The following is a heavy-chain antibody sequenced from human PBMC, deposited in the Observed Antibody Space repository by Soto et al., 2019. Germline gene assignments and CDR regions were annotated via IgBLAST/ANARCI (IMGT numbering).Heavy chain of an antibody. J-gene: IGHJ4*02. D-gene: IGHD4-17*01. Sequence: QVQLQESGPGLVKPSGTLSLTCSVSGNSISSGNCGTWVRQPPGKGLEWIGEIYHRGSTNYSPSLKSRVTISVDKSKNQLSRQLTSVTAADTAVYYCAREPNYGGNAGYFDSWGQGTLGTGSP. CDR3: AREPNYGGNAGYFDS. CDR2: IYHRGST. CDR1: GNSISSGNC. V-gene: IGHV4-4*02.